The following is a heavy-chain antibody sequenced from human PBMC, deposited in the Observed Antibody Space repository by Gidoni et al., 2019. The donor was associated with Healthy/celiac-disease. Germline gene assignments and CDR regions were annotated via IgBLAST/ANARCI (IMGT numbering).Heavy chain of an antibody. CDR3: ATEGAYRNKRIA. V-gene: IGHV3-53*02. CDR1: GFTVSSNY. Sequence: EVQLVETGGGLIQPGVSLRLSCAASGFTVSSNYMSWFRQAPGKGLEWVSVIYSGGSTYYADSVKGRFTISRDNSKNTLYLQMNSLRAEDTAVYYCATEGAYRNKRIAWGQGTLVTVSS. J-gene: IGHJ5*02. D-gene: IGHD2-21*01. CDR2: IYSGGST.